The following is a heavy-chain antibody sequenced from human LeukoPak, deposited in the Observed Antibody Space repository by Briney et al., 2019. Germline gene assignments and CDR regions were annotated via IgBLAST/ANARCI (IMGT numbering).Heavy chain of an antibody. CDR3: ARVQWLVPDY. J-gene: IGHJ4*02. CDR1: GFTFSSYS. CDR2: ISSSSSYI. Sequence: PGGSLRLSCAASGFTFSSYSMNWVRQAPGKGLEWVSSISSSSSYIYYADSVKGRFAISRDNAKNSLYLQMNSLRAEDTAVYYCARVQWLVPDYWGQGTLVTVSS. V-gene: IGHV3-21*01. D-gene: IGHD6-19*01.